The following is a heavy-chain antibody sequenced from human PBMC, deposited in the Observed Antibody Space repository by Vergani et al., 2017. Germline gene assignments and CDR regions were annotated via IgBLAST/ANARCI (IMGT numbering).Heavy chain of an antibody. V-gene: IGHV4-39*07. CDR2: IYHSGST. J-gene: IGHJ3*02. CDR3: ARSGLHLGELSPDAFDI. Sequence: QLQLQESGPGLVKPSETLSLTCTVSGGSISSSSYYWGWIRQPPGKGLEWIGEIYHSGSTNYNPSLKSRVTISVDKSKNQFSLKLSSVTAADTAVYYGARSGLHLGELSPDAFDIWGQGTMVTVSS. CDR1: GGSISSSSYY. D-gene: IGHD3-16*02.